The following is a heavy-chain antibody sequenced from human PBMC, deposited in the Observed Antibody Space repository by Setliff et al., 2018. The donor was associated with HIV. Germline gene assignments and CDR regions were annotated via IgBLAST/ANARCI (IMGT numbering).Heavy chain of an antibody. J-gene: IGHJ4*02. CDR1: GYTFTSYG. CDR2: ISAYNGNT. CDR3: ARDRRITIFGVVSVVPSKRTKTRSAFDY. V-gene: IGHV1-18*01. Sequence: GASVKVSCKASGYTFTSYGISWVRQAPGQGLEWMGWISAYNGNTNYAQKLQGRVTMTTDTSTSTAYMELRSLRSDDTAVYYCARDRRITIFGVVSVVPSKRTKTRSAFDYWGQGTLVTVS. D-gene: IGHD3-3*01.